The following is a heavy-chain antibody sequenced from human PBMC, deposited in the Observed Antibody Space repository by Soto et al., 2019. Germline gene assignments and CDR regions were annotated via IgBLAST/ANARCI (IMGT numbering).Heavy chain of an antibody. CDR3: AREPYSESSASYSGPLDS. CDR1: GGSIRSYC. J-gene: IGHJ4*02. V-gene: IGHV4-4*08. CDR2: ICNSGTT. D-gene: IGHD3-22*01. Sequence: ASETLSLTCTVSGGSIRSYCWTWIRQPPGEGLEWIGCICNSGTTNYNPSLKSRDAISKDTQKNQSSLRLSSVTVADTAVYYCAREPYSESSASYSGPLDSWGQGTLVTVSS.